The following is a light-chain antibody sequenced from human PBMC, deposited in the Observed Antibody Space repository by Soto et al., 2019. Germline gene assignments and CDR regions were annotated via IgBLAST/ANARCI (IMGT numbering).Light chain of an antibody. Sequence: QSALTQPASVSGSPGQSITISCTGTSSDVGGYNYVSWYQQHPGKVPKLMIYEVSNRPSGVSNRFSGSESGNTASLTIFGLQALAEADYYSSSYTSSSTLVVFGGGTKLTVL. CDR3: SSYTSSSTLVV. V-gene: IGLV2-14*01. CDR1: SSDVGGYNY. CDR2: EVS. J-gene: IGLJ2*01.